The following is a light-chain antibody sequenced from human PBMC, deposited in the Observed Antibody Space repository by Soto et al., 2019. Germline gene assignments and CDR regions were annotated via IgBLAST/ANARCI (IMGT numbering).Light chain of an antibody. Sequence: EVVMTQSPATLFVSPGDRATHSCRASQSVDTNVAWYQQKPGQAPRLLVYGATTTATGIPARFAGFGSGTDFTLTVSGLQAIDFALYYCHQYYTWPPYTFGQGAKLQIK. V-gene: IGKV3-15*01. CDR2: GAT. CDR3: HQYYTWPPYT. CDR1: QSVDTN. J-gene: IGKJ2*01.